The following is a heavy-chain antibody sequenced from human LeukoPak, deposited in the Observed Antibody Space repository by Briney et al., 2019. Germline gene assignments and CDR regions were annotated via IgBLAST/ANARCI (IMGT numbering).Heavy chain of an antibody. J-gene: IGHJ5*02. D-gene: IGHD3-16*02. CDR2: IYYSGST. Sequence: SETLSLTCTVSGGSISSYYWSWIRQPPGKGLEWIGYIYYSGSTNYNPSLKSRVTISVDTSKNQFSLKLSSVTAADTAVYYCARDSLGWFDPWGQGTLVTVSP. V-gene: IGHV4-59*01. CDR1: GGSISSYY. CDR3: ARDSLGWFDP.